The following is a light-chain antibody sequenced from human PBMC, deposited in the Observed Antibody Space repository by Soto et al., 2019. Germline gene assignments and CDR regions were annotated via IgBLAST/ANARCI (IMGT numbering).Light chain of an antibody. Sequence: QSVLTQPRSVSGSPGQSVTISCTGTSNDVGRFDYVSWYQQHPGKAPKVLIYEDTKRPSGVSNRFSGSTSGSTASLTISGLQTEDEADYYCCSYVGASTYVFGTGTKVTVL. CDR2: EDT. CDR3: CSYVGASTYV. V-gene: IGLV2-11*01. J-gene: IGLJ1*01. CDR1: SNDVGRFDY.